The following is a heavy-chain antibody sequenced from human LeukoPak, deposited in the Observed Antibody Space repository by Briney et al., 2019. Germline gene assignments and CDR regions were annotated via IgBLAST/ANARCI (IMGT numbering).Heavy chain of an antibody. CDR3: ARDEGSY. Sequence: PGGSLRLSCAASGFTFSDHYMSWFRQAPGKGLEWVSYISNSGSIKYYADSGKGRFTISRDNAKNSLYLQMNSLRAEETAVYYCARDEGSYWGQGTLVTVSS. D-gene: IGHD3-10*01. CDR1: GFTFSDHY. V-gene: IGHV3-11*01. J-gene: IGHJ4*02. CDR2: ISNSGSIK.